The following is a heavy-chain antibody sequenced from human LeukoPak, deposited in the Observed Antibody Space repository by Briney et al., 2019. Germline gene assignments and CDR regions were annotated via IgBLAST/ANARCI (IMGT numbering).Heavy chain of an antibody. CDR3: AREGKDYDSSGYYLDAFDI. D-gene: IGHD3-22*01. V-gene: IGHV6-1*01. Sequence: SQTLSLTCAISGDSVSSNIAAWNWIRQSPSRGLEWLGRTYYRSKWYNDYAVSVKSRITINPDTSKNQFSLQLNSVAPEDTAVYYCAREGKDYDSSGYYLDAFDIWGQGTMVTVSS. CDR2: TYYRSKWYN. CDR1: GDSVSSNIAA. J-gene: IGHJ3*02.